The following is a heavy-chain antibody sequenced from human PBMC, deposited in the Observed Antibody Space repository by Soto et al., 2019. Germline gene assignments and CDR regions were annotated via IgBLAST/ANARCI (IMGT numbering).Heavy chain of an antibody. CDR3: ARDEVWFGEKIGWFDP. V-gene: IGHV1-8*01. D-gene: IGHD3-10*01. CDR2: MNPNSGNT. Sequence: QVQLVQSGAEVKKPGASVKVSCKASGYTFTSYDINWVRQATGQGLEWMGWMNPNSGNTGYAQKFQGRVTITRNTSISTAYMELSSLRSEDTAVYYCARDEVWFGEKIGWFDPWGQGTLVTVSS. J-gene: IGHJ5*02. CDR1: GYTFTSYD.